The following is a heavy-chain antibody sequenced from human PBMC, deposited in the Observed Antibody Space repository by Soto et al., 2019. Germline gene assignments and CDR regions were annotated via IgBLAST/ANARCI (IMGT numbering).Heavy chain of an antibody. Sequence: QVQLVQSGAEVKKPGSSVKVSCKASGGTFSSSAITWVRQAPGQGPEWMARLPPSLGPPAYATKFQGRLTITADESTSTAYMELNTLTSEDTAIYYCARAVGGSDVDLWGQGPQVTVSS. CDR1: GGTFSSSA. J-gene: IGHJ4*02. D-gene: IGHD1-26*01. CDR2: LPPSLGPP. CDR3: ARAVGGSDVDL. V-gene: IGHV1-69*11.